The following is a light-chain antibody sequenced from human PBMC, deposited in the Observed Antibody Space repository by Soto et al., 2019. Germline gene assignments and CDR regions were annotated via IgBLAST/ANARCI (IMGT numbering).Light chain of an antibody. CDR2: DAS. J-gene: IGKJ4*01. Sequence: EIVLTQSPATLSLSPGETATLSCTASQSVSGSLAWYQQKPGQTPRLLIYDASNRATGIPARFSGSGSGTDFTLTVSSLEPEDFAVYYCQQRSSWPLTFGGGTKVEIK. V-gene: IGKV3-11*01. CDR3: QQRSSWPLT. CDR1: QSVSGS.